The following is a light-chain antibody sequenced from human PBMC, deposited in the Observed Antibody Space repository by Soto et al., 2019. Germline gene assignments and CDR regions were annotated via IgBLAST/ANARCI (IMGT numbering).Light chain of an antibody. CDR2: AAS. CDR1: QGISSY. Sequence: IRMTQSPSSFSAYTGDRVTSTCRASQGISSYLAWYQQKPGKAPKLLIYAASTLQSGVPSRFSGSGSGTDFTLTISSLQPEDFATYYCQQSYSTPPTFGQGTKVDIK. V-gene: IGKV1-8*01. CDR3: QQSYSTPPT. J-gene: IGKJ1*01.